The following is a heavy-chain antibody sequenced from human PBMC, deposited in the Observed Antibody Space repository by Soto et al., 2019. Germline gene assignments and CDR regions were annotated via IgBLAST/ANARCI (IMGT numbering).Heavy chain of an antibody. V-gene: IGHV3-33*01. CDR2: IWYDGSNK. D-gene: IGHD2-15*01. CDR1: GFTFSSYG. CDR3: ARDVYCSGGSCYPYYFHY. Sequence: GGSLRLSCAASGFTFSSYGMHWVRQAPGKGLEWVAVIWYDGSNKYYADSVKGRFTISRDNSKNTLYLQMNSLRAEDTAVYYCARDVYCSGGSCYPYYFHYWGQGTLVTVSS. J-gene: IGHJ4*02.